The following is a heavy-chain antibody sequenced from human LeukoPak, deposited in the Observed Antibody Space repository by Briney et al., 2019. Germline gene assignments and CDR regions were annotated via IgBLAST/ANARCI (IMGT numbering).Heavy chain of an antibody. CDR2: IRGSGGST. CDR3: AKGPDPGRLDY. J-gene: IGHJ4*02. V-gene: IGHV3-23*01. Sequence: GGSLRLSCAASGFTFSSYAMSWVRQAPGKGLEWVSAIRGSGGSTYYADSVKGRLTISRDNSKNTLNLQMNSLRADDTAVYYCAKGPDPGRLDYWGQGTLVTVSS. CDR1: GFTFSSYA. D-gene: IGHD2-8*02.